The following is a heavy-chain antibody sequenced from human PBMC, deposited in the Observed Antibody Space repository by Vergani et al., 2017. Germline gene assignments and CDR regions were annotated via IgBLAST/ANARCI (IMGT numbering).Heavy chain of an antibody. CDR1: GYSFTSYW. D-gene: IGHD1-1*01. V-gene: IGHV5-51*03. Sequence: EVQLVQSGAEVKKPGESLKISCKGSGYSFTSYWIGWVRQMPGKGLEWMGIIYPGDSDTRDSPSFQGQVTISADKSISTAYLQWSSLKASDTAMYYCAREGRTQLERLKGFDYWGQGTLVTVSS. J-gene: IGHJ4*02. CDR3: AREGRTQLERLKGFDY. CDR2: IYPGDSDT.